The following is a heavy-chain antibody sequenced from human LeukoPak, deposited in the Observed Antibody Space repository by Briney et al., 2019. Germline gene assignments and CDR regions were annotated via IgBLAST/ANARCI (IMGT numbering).Heavy chain of an antibody. CDR3: AKVWAAAGPRGYYFDY. CDR2: IYSGGST. J-gene: IGHJ4*02. D-gene: IGHD6-13*01. CDR1: GFTVSSNY. V-gene: IGHV3-53*01. Sequence: GGSLRLSCAASGFTVSSNYMSWVRQAPGKGLEWVSVIYSGGSTYYADSVKGRFTISRDNSKNTLYLQMNSLRAEDTAVYYCAKVWAAAGPRGYYFDYWGQGTLVTVSS.